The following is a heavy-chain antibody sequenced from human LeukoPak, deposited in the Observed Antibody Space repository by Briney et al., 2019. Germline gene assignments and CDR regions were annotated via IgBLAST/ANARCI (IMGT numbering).Heavy chain of an antibody. D-gene: IGHD6-13*01. Sequence: GGSLRLSCAASGFTFSSYSMNWVRQAPGKGLEWVSSISSSSSYTYYADSVKGRFTISRDNAKNSLYLQMNSLRAEDTAVYYCARGGVSQDYFDYWGQGTLVTVSS. J-gene: IGHJ4*02. CDR3: ARGGVSQDYFDY. CDR1: GFTFSSYS. CDR2: ISSSSSYT. V-gene: IGHV3-21*01.